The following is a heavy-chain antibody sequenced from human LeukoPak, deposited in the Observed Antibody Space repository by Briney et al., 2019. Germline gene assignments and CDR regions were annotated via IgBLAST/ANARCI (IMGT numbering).Heavy chain of an antibody. CDR3: ARGGIGYCSGGSCPMAFDI. Sequence: GASVKVSCKASGYTFTGYYMHWVRQAPGQGLEWMGWINPNSGGTNYAQKFQGRVTMTRDTSIGTAYMELSRLRSDDTAVYYCARGGIGYCSGGSCPMAFDIWGQGTMVTVSS. CDR1: GYTFTGYY. V-gene: IGHV1-2*02. CDR2: INPNSGGT. D-gene: IGHD2-15*01. J-gene: IGHJ3*02.